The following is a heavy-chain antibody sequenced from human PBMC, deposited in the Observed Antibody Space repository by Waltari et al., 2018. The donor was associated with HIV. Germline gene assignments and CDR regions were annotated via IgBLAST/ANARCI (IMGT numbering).Heavy chain of an antibody. CDR2: IYRTGTT. V-gene: IGHV4-38-2*02. Sequence: QVRLQESGPGLVKPSETLSLPCSVSGSPISSRYYWGWIRQAPGKGLEWIGSIYRTGTTYYNPSLKSRVSVSLNMSKNQFSLKLSSVTAADTAVYYCARDQDYYDSSGYTCYAFDPWGQGTMVIVSS. CDR3: ARDQDYYDSSGYTCYAFDP. D-gene: IGHD3-22*01. CDR1: GSPISSRYY. J-gene: IGHJ3*01.